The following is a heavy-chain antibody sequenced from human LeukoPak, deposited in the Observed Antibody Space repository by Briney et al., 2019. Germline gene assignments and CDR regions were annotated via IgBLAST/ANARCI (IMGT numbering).Heavy chain of an antibody. V-gene: IGHV4-38-2*02. Sequence: PSETLSLTCTVSGYSINSGYYWGWIRQPPGKGLEWIGYIYYSGSTYYNPSLKSRVTISVDTSKNQFSLKLSSVTAADTAVYYCAAYKMIVGGLRAFDIWGQGTMVTVSS. CDR3: AAYKMIVGGLRAFDI. CDR1: GYSINSGYY. D-gene: IGHD3-22*01. CDR2: IYYSGST. J-gene: IGHJ3*02.